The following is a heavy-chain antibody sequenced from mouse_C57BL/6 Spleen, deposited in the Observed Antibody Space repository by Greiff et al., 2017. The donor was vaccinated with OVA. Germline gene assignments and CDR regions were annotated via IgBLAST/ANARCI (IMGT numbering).Heavy chain of an antibody. J-gene: IGHJ3*01. V-gene: IGHV1-50*01. D-gene: IGHD2-3*01. CDR1: GYTFTSYW. Sequence: VQLQQSGAELVKPGASVKLSCKASGYTFTSYWMQWVKQRPGQGLEWIGEIDPSDSYNNYNQKFKGKATLTVDTSASTAYMQLSSLTSEDSAVYDCARGDDQTGFAYWGQGTLVTVSA. CDR3: ARGDDQTGFAY. CDR2: IDPSDSYN.